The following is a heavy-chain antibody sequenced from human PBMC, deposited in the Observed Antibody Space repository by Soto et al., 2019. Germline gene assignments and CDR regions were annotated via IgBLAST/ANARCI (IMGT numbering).Heavy chain of an antibody. D-gene: IGHD3-10*01. CDR2: INSSSSTI. CDR1: GFAFSSYS. V-gene: IGHV3-48*04. CDR3: AKAGPYYGSGRNWFDP. Sequence: GGSLRLSCAASGFAFSSYSMNWVRQAPGKGLEWVSYINSSSSTIYYADSVKGRFTISRDNAKNSLFLQMNSLRAEDTAVYYCAKAGPYYGSGRNWFDPWGQGTLVTVSS. J-gene: IGHJ5*02.